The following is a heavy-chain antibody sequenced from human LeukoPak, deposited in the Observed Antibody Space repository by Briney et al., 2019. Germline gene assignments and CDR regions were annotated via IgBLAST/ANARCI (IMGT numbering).Heavy chain of an antibody. D-gene: IGHD5-12*01. CDR3: AKGGHFNFDY. J-gene: IGHJ4*02. CDR2: IKEDGSDK. Sequence: GGSLGLSCAASGFTFSSYGMHWVRQAPGKGLEWVASIKEDGSDKYYVDSVKGRFSISRDNAKNSLYLQMNSLRTEDTAVYYCAKGGHFNFDYWGQGTLVTVSS. V-gene: IGHV3-7*01. CDR1: GFTFSSYG.